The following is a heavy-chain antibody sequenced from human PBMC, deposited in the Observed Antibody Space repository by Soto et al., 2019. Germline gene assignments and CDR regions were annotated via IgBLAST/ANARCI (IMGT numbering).Heavy chain of an antibody. Sequence: AETLSLTCAVSGGPISSSSYYWGWIRQPPGKGLEWIGSIYYSGSTYYNPSLKSRVTISVDTSKNQFSLKLSSVTAADTAVYHSVPSNWFDPPGQGTPVTLPS. V-gene: IGHV4-39*01. J-gene: IGHJ5*02. CDR1: GGPISSSSYY. CDR2: IYYSGST. CDR3: VPSNWFDP.